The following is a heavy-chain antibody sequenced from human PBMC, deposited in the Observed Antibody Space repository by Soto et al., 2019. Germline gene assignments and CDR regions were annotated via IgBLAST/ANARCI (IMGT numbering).Heavy chain of an antibody. Sequence: SETLSLTCTVSGGSISSYYWSWIRQPPGKGLEWIGYIYHSGSTNYNPSLKSRVTISVDTSKNQFSLKLSSVTAADTAVYYCARERKGYCSSTSCYAHYYYYYMDVWGKGTTVTVSS. J-gene: IGHJ6*03. D-gene: IGHD2-2*01. CDR3: ARERKGYCSSTSCYAHYYYYYMDV. CDR1: GGSISSYY. CDR2: IYHSGST. V-gene: IGHV4-59*12.